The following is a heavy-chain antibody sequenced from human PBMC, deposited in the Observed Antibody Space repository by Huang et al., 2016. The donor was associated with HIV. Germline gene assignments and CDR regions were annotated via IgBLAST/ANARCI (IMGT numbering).Heavy chain of an antibody. Sequence: EEHLVESGGGLVQPGGSLRLSCEASGFKLSNYGMQWVRQAPGKGLMVVSRIKSDGRTTDYADSVKGRFTISRDNAKNTLYLQMSSLTAEDTAIYYCARAGGFEIWGQGTVVTVSS. CDR2: IKSDGRTT. CDR1: GFKLSNYG. CDR3: ARAGGFEI. J-gene: IGHJ3*02. V-gene: IGHV3-74*01. D-gene: IGHD2-15*01.